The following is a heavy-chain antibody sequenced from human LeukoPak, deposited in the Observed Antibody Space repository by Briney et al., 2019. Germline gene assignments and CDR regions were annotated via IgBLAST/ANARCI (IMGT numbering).Heavy chain of an antibody. CDR2: ISGSGGST. D-gene: IGHD3-22*01. V-gene: IGHV3-23*01. CDR1: GFTFSSYA. J-gene: IGHJ4*02. Sequence: GGSLRLSCAASGFTFSSYAMSWGRQAPRKGLEWVSAISGSGGSTYYADSVKGRYTISRDNSKNTLHLQMKSLRAADTAVYYCAKRLDSSGYYGPDYWGQGTLVTVSS. CDR3: AKRLDSSGYYGPDY.